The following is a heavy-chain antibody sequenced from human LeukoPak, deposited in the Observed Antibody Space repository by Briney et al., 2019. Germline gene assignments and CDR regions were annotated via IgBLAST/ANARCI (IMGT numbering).Heavy chain of an antibody. J-gene: IGHJ4*02. CDR1: GFTFSTFA. Sequence: PGGSLRLSCAASGFTFSTFAMSWVCQAPGKGLEWVSGIIENGYDKYYADSVKGRFTISRDNSKNTLYLQMNSLRADDTAVYYCARDYVTPGITGTTSPLDYWGQGILVSVSS. CDR2: IIENGYDK. V-gene: IGHV3-23*01. D-gene: IGHD1-7*01. CDR3: ARDYVTPGITGTTSPLDY.